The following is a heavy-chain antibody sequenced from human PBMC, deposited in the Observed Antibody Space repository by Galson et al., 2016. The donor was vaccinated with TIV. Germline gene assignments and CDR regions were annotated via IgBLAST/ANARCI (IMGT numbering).Heavy chain of an antibody. CDR3: ASGDFGDYRDFFHY. D-gene: IGHD4-17*01. CDR2: IWYDGGNK. CDR1: NFDFRNYG. Sequence: SLRLSCAASNFDFRNYGLHWVRQAPGKGLEWVALIWYDGGNKYYVDSVKGRFTISRDNSKNILYLQMNSLRPEDTAVYYCASGDFGDYRDFFHYWGQGTLVTVSS. V-gene: IGHV3-33*01. J-gene: IGHJ4*02.